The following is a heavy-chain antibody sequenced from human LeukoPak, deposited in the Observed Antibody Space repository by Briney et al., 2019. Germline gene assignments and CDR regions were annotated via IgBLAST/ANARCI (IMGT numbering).Heavy chain of an antibody. CDR2: IKQDGSEK. J-gene: IGHJ4*02. CDR3: AINRYSSGWYLSPIGY. Sequence: GGSLRLSCAASGFTFSSYWMSWVRQAPGKGLEWVANIKQDGSEKYYVDSVKGRFTISRDNAKNSLYLQMNSLRAEDTAVYYCAINRYSSGWYLSPIGYWGQGTLVTVSS. CDR1: GFTFSSYW. D-gene: IGHD6-19*01. V-gene: IGHV3-7*01.